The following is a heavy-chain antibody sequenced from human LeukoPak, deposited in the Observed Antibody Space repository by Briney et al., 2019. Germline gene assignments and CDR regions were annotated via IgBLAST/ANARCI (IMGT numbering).Heavy chain of an antibody. Sequence: SETLSLTCTVSGGSISSYYWSWIRQPPGKGLEWIGYIYYSGSTNYNPSLKSRVTISVDTSKNQFSLKLSSVTAADTAVYYCARNDILTGYYNEPSYYFDYWGQGTLVTVSS. V-gene: IGHV4-59*01. J-gene: IGHJ4*02. CDR1: GGSISSYY. D-gene: IGHD3-9*01. CDR2: IYYSGST. CDR3: ARNDILTGYYNEPSYYFDY.